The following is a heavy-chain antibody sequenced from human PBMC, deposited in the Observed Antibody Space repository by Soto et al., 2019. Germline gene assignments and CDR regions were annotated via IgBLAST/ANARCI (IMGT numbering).Heavy chain of an antibody. CDR1: GFTFSGSA. D-gene: IGHD3-10*01. J-gene: IGHJ6*03. Sequence: EVQLVESGGCLVQPGGSLKLSCAASGFTFSGSAMHWVRQASVKALEWFGRIRSKANSYATAYAASVKGSFTISSDDSKNTAYLQMNSRESEDTAVYYCTRQVEGYGSGGEYKGYYYYYMDVWVKGTTVTVSS. CDR3: TRQVEGYGSGGEYKGYYYYYMDV. V-gene: IGHV3-73*01. CDR2: IRSKANSYAT.